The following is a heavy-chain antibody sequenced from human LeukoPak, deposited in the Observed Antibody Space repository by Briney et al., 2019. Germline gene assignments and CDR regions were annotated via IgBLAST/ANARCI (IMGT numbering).Heavy chain of an antibody. CDR3: ARGNVRGASGSYYVDDSFDI. CDR2: INPNSGGT. Sequence: ASVKVSCKASGYTFTGYYMHWVRQAPGQGLEWMGWINPNSGGTNYAQKFQGRVTLTRDTSISTAYMELSRLRSDDTAVYYCARGNVRGASGSYYVDDSFDIWGQGTMVTVSS. V-gene: IGHV1-2*02. D-gene: IGHD1-26*01. J-gene: IGHJ3*02. CDR1: GYTFTGYY.